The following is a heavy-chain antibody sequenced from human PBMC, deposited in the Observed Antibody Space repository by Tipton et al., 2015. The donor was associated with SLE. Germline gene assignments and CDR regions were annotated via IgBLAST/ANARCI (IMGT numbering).Heavy chain of an antibody. J-gene: IGHJ4*02. CDR1: GFTFSSYA. D-gene: IGHD4-11*01. CDR2: ISYDGSNK. CDR3: AKARVDYSDYDPSDY. Sequence: SLRLSCAASGFTFSSYAMHWVRQAPGKGLEWVAVISYDGSNKYYADSVKGRFTISRDNSKNTLYLQMNSLRAEDTAVYYCAKARVDYSDYDPSDYWGQGTLVTVSS. V-gene: IGHV3-30-3*01.